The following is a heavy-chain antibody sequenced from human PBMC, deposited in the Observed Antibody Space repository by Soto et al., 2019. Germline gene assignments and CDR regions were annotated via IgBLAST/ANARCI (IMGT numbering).Heavy chain of an antibody. V-gene: IGHV1-18*01. CDR3: ARQGSWTYDYYGLDV. CDR2: ISTYNGDT. D-gene: IGHD1-26*01. J-gene: IGHJ6*02. CDR1: GYTFTTSG. Sequence: QVQLVQSGPEVRKPGASVKVSCEASGYTFTTSGISWVRQVPGQGLEWMGWISTYNGDTNSAQNFQGRVLMTADTSTGTAYMELMSLKSDDTAVYYCARQGSWTYDYYGLDVWGQGTIVTVSS.